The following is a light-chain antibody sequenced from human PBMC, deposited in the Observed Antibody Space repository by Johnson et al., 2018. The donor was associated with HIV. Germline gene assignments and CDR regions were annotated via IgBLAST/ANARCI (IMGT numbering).Light chain of an antibody. CDR3: VTWDSSLSAGI. Sequence: QSVLTQPPSVSAAPGQKVTISCSGSSSNIGNNYVSWYQQLPGRAPKLLIYDNNKRPSGIPDRFSGSKSGTSATLGITGLQTGDEAEYYCVTWDSSLSAGILGTGTKVTVL. V-gene: IGLV1-51*01. CDR2: DNN. CDR1: SSNIGNNY. J-gene: IGLJ1*01.